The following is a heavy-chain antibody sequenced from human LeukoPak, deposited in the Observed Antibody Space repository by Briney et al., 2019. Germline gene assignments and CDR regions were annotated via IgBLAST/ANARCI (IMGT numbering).Heavy chain of an antibody. D-gene: IGHD2-2*01. CDR2: IYYSGRT. V-gene: IGHV4-39*07. CDR1: GGSISSSGYY. CDR3: ARRRRTDGAFDI. J-gene: IGHJ3*02. Sequence: PSETLSLTCTVSGGSISSSGYYWGWIRQPPGKGLEWIGNIYYSGRTYYNPSLKSRVTISVDTSKNQFSLKLSSVTAADTAVYYCARRRRTDGAFDIWGQGTMVTVSS.